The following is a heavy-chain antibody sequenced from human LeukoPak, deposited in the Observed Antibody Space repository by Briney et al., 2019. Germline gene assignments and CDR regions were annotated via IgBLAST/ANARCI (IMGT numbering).Heavy chain of an antibody. CDR2: ISGSSSYI. Sequence: GGSLRLSCAASGLTFSSYSMNWVRQAPGKGLEWVSSISGSSSYIFYADSVKGRFTISRDNAKNSLYLQMNSLRAEDTAVYYCARGFRDPRYFYYWGQGTLVTVSS. J-gene: IGHJ4*02. V-gene: IGHV3-21*01. CDR1: GLTFSSYS. CDR3: ARGFRDPRYFYY.